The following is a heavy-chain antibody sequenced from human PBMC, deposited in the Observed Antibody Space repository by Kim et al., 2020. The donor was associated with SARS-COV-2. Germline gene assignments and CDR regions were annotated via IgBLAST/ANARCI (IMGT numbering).Heavy chain of an antibody. D-gene: IGHD3-10*01. J-gene: IGHJ4*02. V-gene: IGHV4-39*01. Sequence: SETLSLTCTVSGGSISSSSYYWGWIRQPPGKGLEWIGSIYYSGSTYYNPSLKSRVTISVDTSKNQFSLKLSSVTAADTAVYYCARRSGFRGVIILYYFDYWGQGTLVTVSS. CDR2: IYYSGST. CDR3: ARRSGFRGVIILYYFDY. CDR1: GGSISSSSYY.